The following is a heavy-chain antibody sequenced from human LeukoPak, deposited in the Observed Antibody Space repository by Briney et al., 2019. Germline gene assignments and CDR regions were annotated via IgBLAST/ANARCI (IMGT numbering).Heavy chain of an antibody. CDR3: ARDPSYDILTGYKYAFDV. J-gene: IGHJ3*01. CDR1: GFTFSMYW. CDR2: IKQDGSEK. D-gene: IGHD3-9*01. V-gene: IGHV3-7*01. Sequence: PGASLRLSCAASGFTFSMYWMSWVRQAPGKGLEWVASIKQDGSEKFYVGSVKGRFTISRDNAKNSLYLQMNSLRAEDTAVYYCARDPSYDILTGYKYAFDVWGQGTMVTVSS.